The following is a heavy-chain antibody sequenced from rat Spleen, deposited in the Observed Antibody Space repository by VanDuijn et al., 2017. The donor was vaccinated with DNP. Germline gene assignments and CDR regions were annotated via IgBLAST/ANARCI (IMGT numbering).Heavy chain of an antibody. CDR3: ARWKIGPHYFDY. D-gene: IGHD1-5*01. V-gene: IGHV3-1*01. CDR1: GYSITSSY. CDR2: ISYSGRT. J-gene: IGHJ2*01. Sequence: EVQLQESGPGLVKPSQSLSLTCSVTGYSITSSYRWSWIRKFPGNKMEWVGHISYSGRTTYNPSLKSRISITRDTSKNQFFLQLSSVSSEDTATYYCARWKIGPHYFDYWGQGVMVTVSS.